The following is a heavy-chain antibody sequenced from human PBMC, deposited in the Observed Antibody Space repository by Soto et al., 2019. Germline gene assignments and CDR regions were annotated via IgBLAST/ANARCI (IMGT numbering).Heavy chain of an antibody. CDR1: GGTFNSYA. CDR2: IIPILGVT. Sequence: QVQLVQSGPEVKKPESSVKVSCKTSGGTFNSYAVSWVRQAPGQGLEWMGRIIPILGVTDHAQKFQGRVTXTXXKSSNTVYMELSSLRSDDTALYYCARDGGRYGGMRHEAFDLWGQGTMVTVSS. V-gene: IGHV1-69*04. J-gene: IGHJ3*01. D-gene: IGHD5-18*01. CDR3: ARDGGRYGGMRHEAFDL.